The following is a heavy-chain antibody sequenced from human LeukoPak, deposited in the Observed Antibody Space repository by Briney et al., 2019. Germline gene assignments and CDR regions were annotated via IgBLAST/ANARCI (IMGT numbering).Heavy chain of an antibody. Sequence: GGSLRLSCTASGFTFSNYWMTWVRQAPGKRLEWVAYIRQDGSEKYYVDSVKGRFTISRDNGKKSLFLQMNSLRAEDTALYYCSKDTRDILTGYYNTAFDYWGQGTLVTVSS. D-gene: IGHD3-9*01. CDR2: IRQDGSEK. J-gene: IGHJ4*02. V-gene: IGHV3-7*03. CDR3: SKDTRDILTGYYNTAFDY. CDR1: GFTFSNYW.